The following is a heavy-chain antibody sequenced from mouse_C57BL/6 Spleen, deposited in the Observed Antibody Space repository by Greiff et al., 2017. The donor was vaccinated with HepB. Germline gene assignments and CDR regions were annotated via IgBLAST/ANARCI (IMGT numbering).Heavy chain of an antibody. D-gene: IGHD2-2*01. V-gene: IGHV1-80*01. CDR1: GYAFSSYW. CDR3: ARGSYYGYDHY. CDR2: IYPGDGDT. Sequence: VQLQQSGAELVKPGASVKISCKASGYAFSSYWMNWVKQRPGKGLEWIGQIYPGDGDTNYNGKFKGKATLTADKSSSTAYMQLSSLTSEDSAVYFCARGSYYGYDHYWGQGTTLTVSS. J-gene: IGHJ2*01.